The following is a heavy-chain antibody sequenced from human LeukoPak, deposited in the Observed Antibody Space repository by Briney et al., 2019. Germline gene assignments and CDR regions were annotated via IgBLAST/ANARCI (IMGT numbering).Heavy chain of an antibody. CDR1: GGSISSSIYY. CDR2: IYYSGST. CDR3: AREVGHYRGSYLDDY. D-gene: IGHD3-3*01. Sequence: PSETLSLTCIVSGGSISSSIYYWGWVHEPREEELAWSGTIYYSGSTYYNPSLKSRVTISVDTSKNQDSLKLRSVTAADTAVYYCAREVGHYRGSYLDDYWGQGTLVTVSS. V-gene: IGHV4-39*07. J-gene: IGHJ4*02.